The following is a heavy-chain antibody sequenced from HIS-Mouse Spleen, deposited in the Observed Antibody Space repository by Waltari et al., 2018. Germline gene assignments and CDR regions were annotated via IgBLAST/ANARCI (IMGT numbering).Heavy chain of an antibody. Sequence: QVQLQESGPGLVKPSQTLSLTCPVSGGSISSGGYSLSWIRQPPGKGLEWIGYIYYSGSTYYNPSLKSRVTISVDTSKNQFSLKLSSVTAADTAVYYCAREKGYYGSGSYYYYYYGMDVWGQGTTVTVSS. D-gene: IGHD3-10*01. J-gene: IGHJ6*02. CDR1: GGSISSGGYS. CDR2: IYYSGST. V-gene: IGHV4-31*03. CDR3: AREKGYYGSGSYYYYYYGMDV.